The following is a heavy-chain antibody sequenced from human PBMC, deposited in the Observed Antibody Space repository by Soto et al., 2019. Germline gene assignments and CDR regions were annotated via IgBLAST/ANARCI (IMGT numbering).Heavy chain of an antibody. CDR2: ISGSGGST. CDR3: AKGDTSGYYNSDY. Sequence: EVQLLESGGGLVQPGGSLILSCAASGFTFSSYAMSWVRQAPGKGLEWVSAISGSGGSTYYADSVKGRFTISRDNSKNTLYLQMNSLRAEDTAVYYCAKGDTSGYYNSDYWGQGTLFTVSS. V-gene: IGHV3-23*01. J-gene: IGHJ4*02. CDR1: GFTFSSYA. D-gene: IGHD3-22*01.